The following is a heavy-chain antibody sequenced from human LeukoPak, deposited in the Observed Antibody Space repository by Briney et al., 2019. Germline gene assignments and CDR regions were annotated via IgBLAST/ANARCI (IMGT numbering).Heavy chain of an antibody. CDR1: GFTFSNYA. CDR3: ARDPYSGGYGAYYYYYMDV. Sequence: GGSLRLSCAASGFTFSNYAMHWVRQAPGKGLEGVAVIFYDGTIQYYADSVKGQFTISRDNSKNTLYLQIHSLRPEDTAVYYCARDPYSGGYGAYYYYYMDVWGKGTTVTVSS. CDR2: IFYDGTIQ. V-gene: IGHV3-30*04. D-gene: IGHD6-19*01. J-gene: IGHJ6*03.